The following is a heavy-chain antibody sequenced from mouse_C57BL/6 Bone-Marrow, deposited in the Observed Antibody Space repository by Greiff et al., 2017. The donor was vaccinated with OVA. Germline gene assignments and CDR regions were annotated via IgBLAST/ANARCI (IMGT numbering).Heavy chain of an antibody. J-gene: IGHJ3*01. CDR1: GYTFTSYW. CDR3: ARLGYYGSSYWFAY. V-gene: IGHV1-52*01. CDR2: IDPSDSET. Sequence: VQLQQPGAELVRPGSSVKLSCKASGYTFTSYWMHWVKQRPIQGLEWIGNIDPSDSETHYNQKFKDKATLTVDKSSSTAYMQLSSLTSEDSAVYYCARLGYYGSSYWFAYWGQGTLVTVSA. D-gene: IGHD1-1*01.